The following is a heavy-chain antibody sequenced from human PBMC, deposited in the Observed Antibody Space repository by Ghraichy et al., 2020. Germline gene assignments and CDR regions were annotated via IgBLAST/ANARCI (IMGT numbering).Heavy chain of an antibody. CDR2: IKEDESEK. CDR1: GFTFSNYW. D-gene: IGHD6-19*01. J-gene: IGHJ1*01. V-gene: IGHV3-7*03. Sequence: GESLNISCAASGFTFSNYWMNWVRQAPGKGLEWVANIKEDESEKNYVDSVKGRFTVSRDSTKNSVSLQMSSLRAEDTAVYYCAIGSGWTSEHRGQGTLVTVSS. CDR3: AIGSGWTSEH.